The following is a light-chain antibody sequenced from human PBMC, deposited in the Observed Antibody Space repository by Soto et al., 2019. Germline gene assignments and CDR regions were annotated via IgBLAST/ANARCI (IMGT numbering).Light chain of an antibody. CDR2: DAS. V-gene: IGKV1-39*01. Sequence: DIQLTQSPSSLSASVGDRVTITCRASQTISTYLTWFQQKPGNAPKVLTYDASTLQSGVPSRFSGSGCGAEFTLTITGFQTEDFATYDCQQSFSPLLSYGGGTKVVIK. J-gene: IGKJ4*01. CDR3: QQSFSPLLS. CDR1: QTISTY.